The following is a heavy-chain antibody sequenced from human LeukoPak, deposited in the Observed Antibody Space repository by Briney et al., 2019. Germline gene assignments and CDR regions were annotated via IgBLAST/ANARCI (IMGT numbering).Heavy chain of an antibody. D-gene: IGHD2-15*01. Sequence: ASVKVSCKASGYTFTSYGISWVRQAPGQGLEWMGWISAYNGNTNYAQKLQGRVTMTTDTSTSTAYLELRSLGSGDPAVYYCAIYCSGGSCYSGYDAFDIWGQGTMVTVSS. CDR2: ISAYNGNT. V-gene: IGHV1-18*01. CDR1: GYTFTSYG. CDR3: AIYCSGGSCYSGYDAFDI. J-gene: IGHJ3*02.